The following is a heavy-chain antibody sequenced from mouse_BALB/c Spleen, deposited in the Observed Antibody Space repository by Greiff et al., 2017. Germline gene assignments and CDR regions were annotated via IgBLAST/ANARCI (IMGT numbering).Heavy chain of an antibody. CDR2: ISYDGSN. CDR3: ARGPFAY. V-gene: IGHV3-6*02. J-gene: IGHJ3*01. Sequence: EVHLVESGPGLVKPSQSLSLTCSVTGYSITSGYYWNWIRQFPGNKLEWMGYISYDGSNNYNPSLKNRISITRDTSKNQFFLKLNSVTTEDTATYYCARGPFAYWGQGTLVTVSA. CDR1: GYSITSGYY.